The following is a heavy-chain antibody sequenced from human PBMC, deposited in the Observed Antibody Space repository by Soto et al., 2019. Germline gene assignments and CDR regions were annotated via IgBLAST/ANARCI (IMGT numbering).Heavy chain of an antibody. CDR1: GGSVSSGNYY. CDR3: ARLHGYCISSSCHGHYAMDV. Sequence: PSETLSLTCTVSGGSVSSGNYYWSWIRQPPGKGLEWIGCIYYSGTTYYNPSLNSRVTVSVDTSNNQFSLKVTSVTAADTAVYYCARLHGYCISSSCHGHYAMDVWGQGTTVTVSS. D-gene: IGHD2-2*01. V-gene: IGHV4-39*01. CDR2: IYYSGTT. J-gene: IGHJ6*02.